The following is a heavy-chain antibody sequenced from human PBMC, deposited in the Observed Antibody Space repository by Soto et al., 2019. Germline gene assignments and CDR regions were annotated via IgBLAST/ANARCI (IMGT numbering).Heavy chain of an antibody. CDR2: IYHSGST. Sequence: PSETLSLTCAVFGGSISSSNWWSWVRQPPGKGLEWIGEIYHSGSTNYNPSLKSRVTISVDKSKNQFSLKLSSVTAADTAVYYCARGIEYSSSSDAFDIWGQGTMVT. V-gene: IGHV4-4*02. D-gene: IGHD6-6*01. CDR1: GGSISSSNW. CDR3: ARGIEYSSSSDAFDI. J-gene: IGHJ3*02.